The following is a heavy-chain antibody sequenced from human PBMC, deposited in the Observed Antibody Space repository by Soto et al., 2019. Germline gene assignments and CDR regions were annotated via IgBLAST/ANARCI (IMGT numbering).Heavy chain of an antibody. Sequence: QVQLVESGGGVVQPGRSLRLSCAASGFTFSRYAMYWVRQAPGKGLEWVALVSYDGSNKYYADSVKGRFTISRDNSKNTLYLQMNSLRAEDTAVYYCARAHYDILTGINGYYYYYGMDVWGQGTTVTVSS. CDR2: VSYDGSNK. CDR3: ARAHYDILTGINGYYYYYGMDV. V-gene: IGHV3-30-3*01. J-gene: IGHJ6*02. D-gene: IGHD3-9*01. CDR1: GFTFSRYA.